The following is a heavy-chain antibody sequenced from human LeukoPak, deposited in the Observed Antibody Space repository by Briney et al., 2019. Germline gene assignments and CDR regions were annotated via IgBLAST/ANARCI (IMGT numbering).Heavy chain of an antibody. CDR2: INSDGSST. V-gene: IGHV3-74*01. CDR1: GFTFSSYW. D-gene: IGHD2-2*01. Sequence: PGGSLRLSCAASGFTFSSYWMHWVRQAPGKGLVWVSRINSDGSSTSYADSVKGRFTISRDNAKNTLYLQMNSLRAEDTAVYYCARDLVVPAVTTTRDAFDIWGQGTMVTVSS. J-gene: IGHJ3*02. CDR3: ARDLVVPAVTTTRDAFDI.